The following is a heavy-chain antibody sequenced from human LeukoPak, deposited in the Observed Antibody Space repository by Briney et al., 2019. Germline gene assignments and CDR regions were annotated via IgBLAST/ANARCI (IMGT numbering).Heavy chain of an antibody. CDR3: AKDVTTVTYYFDY. CDR1: GFTFSSYA. D-gene: IGHD4-17*01. V-gene: IGHV3-23*01. CDR2: ITGSSGRT. Sequence: GGSLRLSCAASGFTFSSYAMSWVRQAPGKGLEWVSAITGSSGRTHFADPVKGRFTISRDNSKNTLYLQMNSLRAEDTAVYYCAKDVTTVTYYFDYWGQGTLVTVSS. J-gene: IGHJ4*02.